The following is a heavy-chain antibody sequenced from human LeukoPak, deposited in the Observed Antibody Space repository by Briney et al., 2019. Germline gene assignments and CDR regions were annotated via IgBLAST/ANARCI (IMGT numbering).Heavy chain of an antibody. CDR1: GGSFSGYY. V-gene: IGHV4-34*01. D-gene: IGHD6-13*01. CDR2: INHSGST. J-gene: IGHJ1*01. CDR3: ARDRSPWYFQH. Sequence: SETLSLTCAVYGGSFSGYYWSWIRQPPGKGLEWIGEINHSGSTNYNPSLKSRVTISVDTSKNQFSLKLSSVTAADTAVYYCARDRSPWYFQHWGQGTLVTVSS.